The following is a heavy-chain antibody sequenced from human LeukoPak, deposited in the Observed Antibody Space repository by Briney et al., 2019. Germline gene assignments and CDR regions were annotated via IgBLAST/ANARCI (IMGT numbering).Heavy chain of an antibody. V-gene: IGHV4-38-2*02. Sequence: TTSETLSLTCTVSGYSISSGYYWGWIRQPPVKGLEWIGSIYHSGSTYYNPSLKSRVTISVDTSKNQFSLKLSSVTAADTAVYYCAREPSSNVVVVPAAWEDAHWGQGTLVTVSS. J-gene: IGHJ4*02. CDR1: GYSISSGYY. D-gene: IGHD2-2*01. CDR2: IYHSGST. CDR3: AREPSSNVVVVPAAWEDAH.